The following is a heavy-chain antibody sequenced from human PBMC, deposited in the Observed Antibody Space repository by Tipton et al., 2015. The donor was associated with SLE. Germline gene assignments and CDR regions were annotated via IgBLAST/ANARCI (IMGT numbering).Heavy chain of an antibody. Sequence: SLRLSCSASGFIFSSYAMHWVRQAPGKGLEYVSAISSNGGSTYYADSVKGRFTISRDNAKNSLYLQMNSLRAEDTAVYYCARDFGDFDYWGQGTLVTVSS. D-gene: IGHD3-10*01. V-gene: IGHV3-64*04. J-gene: IGHJ4*02. CDR2: ISSNGGST. CDR1: GFIFSSYA. CDR3: ARDFGDFDY.